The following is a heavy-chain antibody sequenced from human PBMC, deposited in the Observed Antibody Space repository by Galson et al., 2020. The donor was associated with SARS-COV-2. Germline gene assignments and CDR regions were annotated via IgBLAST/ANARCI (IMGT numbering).Heavy chain of an antibody. CDR1: GGSISSYY. CDR3: ARQGYLGIVVGATRNAFDI. CDR2: IYYSGST. Sequence: SETLSLTCTVSGGSISSYYWSWIRQPPGKGLEWIGYIYYSGSTNYNPSLKSRVTISVDTSKNQFSLKLSSVTAADTAVYYCARQGYLGIVVGATRNAFDIWGQGTMVTVSS. D-gene: IGHD1-26*01. V-gene: IGHV4-59*08. J-gene: IGHJ3*02.